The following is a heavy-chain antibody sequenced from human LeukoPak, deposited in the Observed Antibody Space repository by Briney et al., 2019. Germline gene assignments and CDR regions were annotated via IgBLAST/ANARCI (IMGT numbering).Heavy chain of an antibody. Sequence: ASVKVSCKASGYTFTSYGISWVRQAPEQGLEWMGWISANNGNTYYAQKVQGRVTLTTDRSTSTAYMELRSLIFDDTALYYCARDSGLWFGEFPFDYWGQGTLITVSS. D-gene: IGHD3-10*01. V-gene: IGHV1-18*01. CDR3: ARDSGLWFGEFPFDY. CDR1: GYTFTSYG. CDR2: ISANNGNT. J-gene: IGHJ4*02.